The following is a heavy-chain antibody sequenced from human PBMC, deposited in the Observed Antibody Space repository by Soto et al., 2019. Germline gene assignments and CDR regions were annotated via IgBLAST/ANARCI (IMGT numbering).Heavy chain of an antibody. CDR1: GFTFSSYA. CDR3: VKDIRSIAVAGTRGGLD. D-gene: IGHD6-19*01. J-gene: IGHJ4*02. Sequence: GGSLRLSCAASGFTFSSYAMSWVRQAPGKGLEWVSAISGSGGSTYYADSVKGRFTISRDNSKNTLYLQMNSLRAEDTAVYYCVKDIRSIAVAGTRGGLDWGQGTLVTVSS. V-gene: IGHV3-23*01. CDR2: ISGSGGST.